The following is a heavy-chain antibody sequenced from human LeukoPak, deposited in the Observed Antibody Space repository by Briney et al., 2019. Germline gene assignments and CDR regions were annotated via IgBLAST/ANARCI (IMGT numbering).Heavy chain of an antibody. J-gene: IGHJ4*02. V-gene: IGHV4-59*08. Sequence: SETLSPTCTVSGGSISSYYWSWIGQPPGKGLEWIGYIYYSGSTNYNPSLKSRVTISVDTSKNQFSLKLSSVTAADTAVYYCARHAITGTYYFDYWGQGTLVTVSS. D-gene: IGHD1-7*01. CDR2: IYYSGST. CDR3: ARHAITGTYYFDY. CDR1: GGSISSYY.